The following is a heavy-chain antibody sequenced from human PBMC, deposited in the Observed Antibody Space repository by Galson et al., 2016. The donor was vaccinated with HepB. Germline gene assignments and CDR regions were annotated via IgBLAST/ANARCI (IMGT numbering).Heavy chain of an antibody. CDR2: LSHNSAGA. CDR3: AKVIPSTIIIINALDS. Sequence: SLRLSCAASGFTFSSYSMTWVLQPPGKGLEWVSSLSHNSAGAYYAESVKGRFTISRDNSKNTLHLQMSSLRAEDTAIYYCAKVIPSTIIIINALDSWGQGTLVTVSS. V-gene: IGHV3-23*01. D-gene: IGHD3-10*01. J-gene: IGHJ4*02. CDR1: GFTFSSYS.